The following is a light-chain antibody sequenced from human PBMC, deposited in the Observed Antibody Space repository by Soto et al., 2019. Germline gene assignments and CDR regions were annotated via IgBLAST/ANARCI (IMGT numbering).Light chain of an antibody. CDR3: ISYTATNTLV. CDR2: EVK. J-gene: IGLJ2*01. CDR1: SSDVGGYDF. Sequence: QSALTQPASVSGSPGQSITISCTGTSSDVGGYDFVSWYQQHPGKAPNLMIYEVKNRPSGVSIRFSGSKSGNTASLTISGLQTDDEADYYCISYTATNTLVIGGGTKVTVL. V-gene: IGLV2-14*01.